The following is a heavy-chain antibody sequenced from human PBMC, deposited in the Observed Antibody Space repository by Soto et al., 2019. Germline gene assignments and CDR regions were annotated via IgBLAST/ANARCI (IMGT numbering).Heavy chain of an antibody. CDR1: GGPISSGSYY. Sequence: SETLSLTYTVSGGPISSGSYYWTWIRQTPGKGLEWIGYIYYSGSAIYNPSLKSRLTISIDTSKKQFTLNITSATAADSAIYYCARDLGSGAHDVLDIWGRGAMVTVSS. CDR3: ARDLGSGAHDVLDI. J-gene: IGHJ3*02. CDR2: IYYSGSA. D-gene: IGHD7-27*01. V-gene: IGHV4-61*01.